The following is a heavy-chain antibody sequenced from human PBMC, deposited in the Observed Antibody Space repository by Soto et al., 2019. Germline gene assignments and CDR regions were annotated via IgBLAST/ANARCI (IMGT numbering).Heavy chain of an antibody. CDR2: IDNGGILT. CDR3: TTDSYSSTIIVRFDY. J-gene: IGHJ4*02. Sequence: GSLRLSCAGSCFLFNKVAINWVRRAPGKGPEWVSGIDNGGILTNYADSLRGRSTISKDNLKNTLYLQMNSLKTEDTGIYYCTTDSYSSTIIVRFDYWGQGTVVTVSS. CDR1: CFLFNKVA. V-gene: IGHV3-23*03. D-gene: IGHD1-26*01.